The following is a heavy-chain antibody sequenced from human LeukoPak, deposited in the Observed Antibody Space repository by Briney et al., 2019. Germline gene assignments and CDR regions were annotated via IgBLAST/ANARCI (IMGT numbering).Heavy chain of an antibody. D-gene: IGHD6-6*01. J-gene: IGHJ4*02. V-gene: IGHV3-53*04. CDR2: IYSGGST. Sequence: GGSLRLSCAASGFTVSSNYMSWVRQAPGKGLEWVSVIYSGGSTYYADSVKGRFTISSHNSKNTLYLQMNSLRAVDTAVYYCARGGEYSSSWVRYYFDYWGQGTLVTVSS. CDR3: ARGGEYSSSWVRYYFDY. CDR1: GFTVSSNY.